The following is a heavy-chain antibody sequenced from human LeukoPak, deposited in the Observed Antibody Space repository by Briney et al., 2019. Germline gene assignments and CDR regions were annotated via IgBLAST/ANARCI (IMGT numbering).Heavy chain of an antibody. D-gene: IGHD5-12*01. CDR1: GFTFRNSA. Sequence: AGGSLRLSCAASGFTFRNSAMSWVRQAPGKGLEWVSTISGTGVGTFYADSVKGRLTISRDDSKSTLYLQMNSLRAEDTAVYYCTTKVIRGNSGDDYDDWGQGTLVTVSS. J-gene: IGHJ4*02. CDR2: ISGTGVGT. V-gene: IGHV3-23*01. CDR3: TTKVIRGNSGDDYDD.